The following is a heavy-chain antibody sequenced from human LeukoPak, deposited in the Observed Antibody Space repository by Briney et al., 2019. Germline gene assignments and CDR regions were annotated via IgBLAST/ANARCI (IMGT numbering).Heavy chain of an antibody. CDR3: ARNLNFFDSSEGY. J-gene: IGHJ4*02. V-gene: IGHV3-66*01. Sequence: GGSLRLSCAASGFTVSSKYMSWVRQAPEKGLEWVSVIYSDGSTYYADSVKGRFTISRDNSKNTLYLQMNSLRAEDTAVYYCARNLNFFDSSEGYWGQGTLVTVSS. CDR1: GFTVSSKY. D-gene: IGHD3-22*01. CDR2: IYSDGST.